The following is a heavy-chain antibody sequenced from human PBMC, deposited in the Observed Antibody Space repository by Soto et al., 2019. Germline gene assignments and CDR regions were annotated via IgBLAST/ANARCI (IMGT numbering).Heavy chain of an antibody. CDR2: ISSSSSKR. Sequence: PGGSLRLSCAASGFTVSSNYMSWVRQAPGKGLEWVSCISSSSSKRYYADSVKGRFTISRDNAKNSLYLQMNSLRAEDTAVYYCARDDGSGWFRFDYWGQGTLVTAPQ. CDR3: ARDDGSGWFRFDY. J-gene: IGHJ4*02. CDR1: GFTVSSNY. V-gene: IGHV3-21*01. D-gene: IGHD6-19*01.